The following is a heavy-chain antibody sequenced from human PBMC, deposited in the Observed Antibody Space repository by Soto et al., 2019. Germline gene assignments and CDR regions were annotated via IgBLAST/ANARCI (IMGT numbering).Heavy chain of an antibody. V-gene: IGHV3-66*01. J-gene: IGHJ2*01. CDR3: ARVGTPSYWYFAL. D-gene: IGHD1-1*01. CDR1: GFTVSSNY. Sequence: EVQLVESGGGLVQPGGSLRLSCAASGFTVSSNYMSWVRQSPGKGLQWVSLIYTNGNTYYADSVKGRFTTSRDNSKSTLYLQMNSLRGEDTAVYYCARVGTPSYWYFALWGRGTLVTVSS. CDR2: IYTNGNT.